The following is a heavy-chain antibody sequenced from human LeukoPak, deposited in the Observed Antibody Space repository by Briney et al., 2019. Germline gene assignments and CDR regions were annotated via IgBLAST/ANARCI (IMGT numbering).Heavy chain of an antibody. CDR3: ARVGSSGWLPLDY. CDR2: IGTAGDT. V-gene: IGHV3-13*01. Sequence: PPGGSLRLSCAASGFTVSSNYMSWVRQAPGKGLEWVSAIGTAGDTYYPGSVKGRFTISRENAKNSLYLQMNSLRAEDTAVYYCARVGSSGWLPLDYWGQGTLVTVSS. CDR1: GFTVSSNY. J-gene: IGHJ4*02. D-gene: IGHD6-19*01.